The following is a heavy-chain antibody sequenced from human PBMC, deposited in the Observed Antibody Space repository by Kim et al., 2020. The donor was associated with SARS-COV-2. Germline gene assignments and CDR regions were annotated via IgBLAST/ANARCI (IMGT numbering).Heavy chain of an antibody. J-gene: IGHJ6*02. Sequence: GGSLRLSCAASGFTFSSYEMNWVRKAPEKGLEWVSYISSSGSTIYYADSVKGRFTISRDNAKNSLYLQMNSLRAEDTAVYYCARRLVSELDCSGGSCYISYYYGMDVWGQGTTVTVSS. CDR3: ARRLVSELDCSGGSCYISYYYGMDV. CDR2: ISSSGSTI. V-gene: IGHV3-48*03. CDR1: GFTFSSYE. D-gene: IGHD2-15*01.